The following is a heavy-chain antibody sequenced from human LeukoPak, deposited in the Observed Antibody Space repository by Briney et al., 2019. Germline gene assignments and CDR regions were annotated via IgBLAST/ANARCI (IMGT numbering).Heavy chain of an antibody. D-gene: IGHD3-10*01. V-gene: IGHV3-21*01. CDR3: ARVGDSDAFDI. CDR2: ISSSSSYI. J-gene: IGHJ3*02. Sequence: GGSLRLSCAASGFTFSDFYMSWVRQAPGKGLEWVSSISSSSSYIYYADSVKGRFTISRDNAKNSLYLQMNSLRAEDTAVHYCARVGDSDAFDIWGQGTMVTVSS. CDR1: GFTFSDFY.